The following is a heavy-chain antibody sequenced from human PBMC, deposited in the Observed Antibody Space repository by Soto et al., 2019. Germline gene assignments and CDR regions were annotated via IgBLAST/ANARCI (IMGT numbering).Heavy chain of an antibody. D-gene: IGHD3-10*01. J-gene: IGHJ6*02. CDR2: IYPGDSDT. CDR3: ARQGRLLWFGESPPHQKYYYYGMDV. V-gene: IGHV5-51*01. Sequence: PGESLKISCKGSGYSFTNYWIAWVRQMPGKGLEWMGIIYPGDSDTRYSPSFQGQVSISADKSISTAYLQWSSLKASDTAMYYCARQGRLLWFGESPPHQKYYYYGMDVWGQGNTVTVSS. CDR1: GYSFTNYW.